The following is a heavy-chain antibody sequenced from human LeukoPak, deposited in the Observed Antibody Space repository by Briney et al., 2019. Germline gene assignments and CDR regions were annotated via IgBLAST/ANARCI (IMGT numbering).Heavy chain of an antibody. CDR1: GFIFSNDA. CDR2: IKQDGSEK. CDR3: ARRYFDY. V-gene: IGHV3-7*03. Sequence: GRSLRLSCAASGFIFSNDAMHWVRQAPGKGLEWVANIKQDGSEKYYVHSVKGRFTISRDNAKNSLYLEMDNLRAEDTAVYYCARRYFDYWGQGTLVTVSS. J-gene: IGHJ4*02.